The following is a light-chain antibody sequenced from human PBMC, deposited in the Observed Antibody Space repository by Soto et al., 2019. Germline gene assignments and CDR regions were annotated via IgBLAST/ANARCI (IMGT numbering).Light chain of an antibody. V-gene: IGKV3-11*01. CDR3: QQRSNWLT. CDR1: QSVSSN. J-gene: IGKJ4*01. CDR2: DAS. Sequence: EVVMTQSPDTLSVSPGERATLSCRASQSVSSNLAWYQQKPGQAPRLLIYDASNRATGIPARFSGSGSGTDFTLTISSLEPEDFAVYYCQQRSNWLTFGGGTKVDNK.